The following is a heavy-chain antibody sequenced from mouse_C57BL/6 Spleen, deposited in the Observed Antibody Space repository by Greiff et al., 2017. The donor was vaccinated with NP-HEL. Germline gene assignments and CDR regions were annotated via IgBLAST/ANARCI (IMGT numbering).Heavy chain of an antibody. CDR1: GFTFSSYT. CDR3: ARSRDYFDY. Sequence: EVKVVESGGGLVKPGGSLKLSCAASGFTFSSYTMSWVRQTPEKRLEWVATISGGGGNTYYPDSVKGRFTISRDNAKNTLYLQMSSLRSEDTALYYCARSRDYFDYWGQGTTLTVSS. V-gene: IGHV5-9*01. J-gene: IGHJ2*01. CDR2: ISGGGGNT.